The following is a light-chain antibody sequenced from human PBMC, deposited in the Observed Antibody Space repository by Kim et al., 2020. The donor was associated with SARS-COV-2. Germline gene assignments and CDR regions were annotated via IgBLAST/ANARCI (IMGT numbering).Light chain of an antibody. CDR1: QNDVGKEG. CDR2: RNN. V-gene: IGLV10-54*01. CDR3: SAWDSSLTAVK. J-gene: IGLJ2*01. Sequence: QTATQTCTGTQNDVGKEGVAWLQQHPRHPHKVLSYRNNNRTTGISERFSASRSGNTASKTITGLQPEDEADYYYSAWDSSLTAVKFGAGTKLTVL.